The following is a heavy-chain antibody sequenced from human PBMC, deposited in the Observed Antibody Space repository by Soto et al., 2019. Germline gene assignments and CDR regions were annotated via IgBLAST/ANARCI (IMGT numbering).Heavy chain of an antibody. V-gene: IGHV3-30-3*01. D-gene: IGHD3-22*01. CDR2: ISYDGSNK. CDR3: VGEDSISFETGWFDP. CDR1: GFTFSTYA. J-gene: IGHJ5*02. Sequence: PGGSLRLSCAASGFTFSTYAMHWVRQAPGKGLEWVAVISYDGSNKYYADSVKGRFTISRDNSKNTLYLQMNSLRAEDTAVYYCVGEDSISFETGWFDPWGQGTLVTVSS.